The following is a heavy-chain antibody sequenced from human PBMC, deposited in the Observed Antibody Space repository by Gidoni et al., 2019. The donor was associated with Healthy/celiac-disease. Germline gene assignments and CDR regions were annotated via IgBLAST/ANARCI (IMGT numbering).Heavy chain of an antibody. V-gene: IGHV3-21*01. CDR2: ISSSSSYI. D-gene: IGHD6-19*01. J-gene: IGHJ4*02. CDR1: GFTFSSYS. Sequence: EVQLVESGGGLVKPGGSLRLSCAASGFTFSSYSMNWVRQAPGKGLEWVSSISSSSSYIYYADSVKGRFTISRDNAKNSLYLQMNSLRAEDTAVYYCARDPQWLVNYFDYWGQGTLVTVSS. CDR3: ARDPQWLVNYFDY.